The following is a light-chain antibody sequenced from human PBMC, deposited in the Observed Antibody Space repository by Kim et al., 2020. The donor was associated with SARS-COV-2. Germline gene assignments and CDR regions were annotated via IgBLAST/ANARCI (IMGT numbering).Light chain of an antibody. CDR1: QCISSA. CDR2: DAS. V-gene: IGKV1D-13*01. Sequence: SASGGDRGTITFRASQCISSALAWYHQKPGKAPKLPIYDASSLESGVPSRFSGSGSETDFTLTISRLQPEDFATYYCQQCNNPWTFGQGTKVEIK. CDR3: QQCNNPWT. J-gene: IGKJ1*01.